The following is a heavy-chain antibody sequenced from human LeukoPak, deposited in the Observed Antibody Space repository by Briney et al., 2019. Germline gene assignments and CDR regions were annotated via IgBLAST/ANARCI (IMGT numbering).Heavy chain of an antibody. Sequence: SETLSLTCSVYGGSFSGYYWSWIRQPPGKGLEWIGEINHSGSTNYNPSLKSRVTISVDTSKNQFSLKLSSVTAADTAVYYCAREYSSSWYVGTPFDYWGQGTLVTVSS. CDR1: GGSFSGYY. CDR2: INHSGST. D-gene: IGHD6-13*01. J-gene: IGHJ4*02. V-gene: IGHV4-34*01. CDR3: AREYSSSWYVGTPFDY.